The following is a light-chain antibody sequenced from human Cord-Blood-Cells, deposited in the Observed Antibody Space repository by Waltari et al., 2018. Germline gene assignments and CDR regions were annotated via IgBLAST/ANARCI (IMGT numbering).Light chain of an antibody. V-gene: IGLV2-23*01. CDR2: EGS. Sequence: QSALTQPASVSGSPGQSITLPCTGTSSDVGSYNLVSCYQQHPGKAPKLMIYEGSKRPSGVSNRFSGSKSGNTASMTISGLQAEDEADYYCCSYAGSSTLVFGGGTKLTVL. J-gene: IGLJ3*02. CDR3: CSYAGSSTLV. CDR1: SSDVGSYNL.